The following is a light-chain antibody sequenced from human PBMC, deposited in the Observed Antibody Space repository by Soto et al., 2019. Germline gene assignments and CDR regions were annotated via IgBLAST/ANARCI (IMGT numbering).Light chain of an antibody. CDR2: DAS. CDR3: QQRSNWPSIT. CDR1: QSVRSY. V-gene: IGKV3-11*01. J-gene: IGKJ5*01. Sequence: EIVFTQSPATLSLSPGQRATLSCRASQSVRSYLAWYQQKPGQAPRLLIYDASNRATGIPARFSGSGSGTDFTLTISTLEPEDSAVYYCQQRSNWPSITFGQGTRLEI.